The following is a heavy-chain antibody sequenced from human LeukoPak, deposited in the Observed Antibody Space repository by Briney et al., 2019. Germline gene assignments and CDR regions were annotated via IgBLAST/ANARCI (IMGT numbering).Heavy chain of an antibody. CDR3: ARDHQTGGFDP. J-gene: IGHJ5*02. V-gene: IGHV3-48*03. CDR2: ISSSGSTI. CDR1: GFTFSSYE. D-gene: IGHD1-14*01. Sequence: GGSLRLSCAASGFTFSSYEMNWVRQAPGKGLEWVSYISSSGSTIYYADSVKGRFTISRDNAKNSLYLQMNSLRAEDTAVYYCARDHQTGGFDPWGQGTLVTVSS.